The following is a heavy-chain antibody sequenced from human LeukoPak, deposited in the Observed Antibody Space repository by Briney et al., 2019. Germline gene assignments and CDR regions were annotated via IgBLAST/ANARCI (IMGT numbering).Heavy chain of an antibody. V-gene: IGHV4-39*07. D-gene: IGHD5-18*01. Sequence: PSETLSLTCTVSGGSISSSSYYWGWIRQPPGKGLEWIGSIYYSGSTYYNPSLKSRVTTSVDTSKNQFSLKLSSVTAADTAVYYCARNAPPHTAMVLLDYWGQGTLVAVSS. J-gene: IGHJ4*02. CDR3: ARNAPPHTAMVLLDY. CDR1: GGSISSSSYY. CDR2: IYYSGST.